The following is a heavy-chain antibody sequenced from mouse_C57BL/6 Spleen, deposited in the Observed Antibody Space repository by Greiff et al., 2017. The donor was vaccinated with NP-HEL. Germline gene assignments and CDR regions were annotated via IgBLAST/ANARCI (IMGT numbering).Heavy chain of an antibody. D-gene: IGHD2-3*01. V-gene: IGHV1-49*01. CDR2: FTMYSDAT. Sequence: LQESGAELVRPGSSVKLSCKDSYFAFMASAMHWVKQRPGHGLEWIGSFTMYSDATEYSENFKGKATLTANTSSSTAYMELSSLTSEDSAVYYCATDYDGYYGGMDYWGQGTSVTVSS. CDR1: YFAFMASA. CDR3: ATDYDGYYGGMDY. J-gene: IGHJ4*01.